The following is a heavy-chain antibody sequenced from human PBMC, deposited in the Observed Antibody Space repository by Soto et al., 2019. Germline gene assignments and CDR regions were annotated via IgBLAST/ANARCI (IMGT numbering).Heavy chain of an antibody. CDR1: GFTFSSYS. D-gene: IGHD3-3*01. CDR3: ARDKRDLRFSEWSYYFDY. J-gene: IGHJ4*02. CDR2: ISSSSSTI. V-gene: IGHV3-48*02. Sequence: GGSLRLSCAASGFTFSSYSMNWVRQAPGKGLEWVSYISSSSSTIYYADSVKGRFTISRDNAKNSLYLQMNSLRDEDAAVYYWARDKRDLRFSEWSYYFDYWGQGTLVTVSS.